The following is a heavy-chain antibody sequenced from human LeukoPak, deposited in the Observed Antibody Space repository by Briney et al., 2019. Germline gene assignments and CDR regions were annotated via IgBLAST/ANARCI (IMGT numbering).Heavy chain of an antibody. D-gene: IGHD3-10*01. CDR2: IYSSGST. CDR3: ARPRRLRGLLPGNAFDI. CDR1: GGSIISKNYY. V-gene: IGHV4-39*07. Sequence: PSETLSLTCTVSGGSIISKNYYWGWIRQSPGTELEWLGSIYSSGSTSYNPSLQSRVAISVDTSKNQFSLKLSSVTAADTAVYYCARPRRLRGLLPGNAFDIWGQGTMVTVSS. J-gene: IGHJ3*02.